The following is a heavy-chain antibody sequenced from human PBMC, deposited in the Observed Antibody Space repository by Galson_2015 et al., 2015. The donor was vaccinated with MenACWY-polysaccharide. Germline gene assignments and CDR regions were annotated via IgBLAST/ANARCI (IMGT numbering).Heavy chain of an antibody. CDR3: VRDRSMAYFDY. D-gene: IGHD2/OR15-2a*01. J-gene: IGHJ4*02. CDR2: IWYDGSNK. V-gene: IGHV3-33*08. CDR1: GFAFSNHG. Sequence: SLRLSCAASGFAFSNHGMAWVRQAPGKGLEWVAVIWYDGSNKYYADSVKGRFTFSRDNSKNALYLQMNSLRAEDTAVYYCVRDRSMAYFDYWGQGALVIVSS.